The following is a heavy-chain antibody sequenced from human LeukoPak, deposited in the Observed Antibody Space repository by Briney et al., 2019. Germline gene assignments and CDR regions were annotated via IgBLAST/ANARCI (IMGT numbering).Heavy chain of an antibody. J-gene: IGHJ1*01. Sequence: PSETLSLTCTVSGGSISSGTYYWAWIRQPPGKGLEWIGTIYHSGSTNYNPSLKSRVTISVDTSKNQFSLKLSSVTAEDTAVYYCARGGYSSTLYGRYQHWGQGTLVTVSP. V-gene: IGHV4-39*07. CDR3: ARGGYSSTLYGRYQH. D-gene: IGHD6-13*01. CDR1: GGSISSGTYY. CDR2: IYHSGST.